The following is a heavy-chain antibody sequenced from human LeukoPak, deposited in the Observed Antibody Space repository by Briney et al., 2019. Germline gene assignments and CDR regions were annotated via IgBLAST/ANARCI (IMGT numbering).Heavy chain of an antibody. CDR1: GGSISSSSYY. CDR3: ARHPRYYYGMDV. CDR2: IYYSGST. V-gene: IGHV4-39*01. Sequence: SETLSPTCTVSGGSISSSSYYWGWIRQPPGKGLEWIGSIYYSGSTYYNPSLKSRVTISVDTSKNQFSLKLSSVTAADTAVYYCARHPRYYYGMDVWGQGTTVTVSS. J-gene: IGHJ6*02.